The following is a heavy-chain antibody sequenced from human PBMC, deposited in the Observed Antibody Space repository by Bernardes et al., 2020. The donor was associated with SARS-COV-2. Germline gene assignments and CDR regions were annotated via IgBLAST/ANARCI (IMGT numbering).Heavy chain of an antibody. CDR1: GYSFSDYW. D-gene: IGHD4-17*01. CDR3: VRRRTVTSHPFDF. CDR2: IYGRDSDT. Sequence: GEPPKISCKGSGYSFSDYWIGWVRQVPGKDLEWLGFIYGRDSDTRYSPSFQGQVTIPADKSVGTAYLQWSSLKASDTAMYYCVRRRTVTSHPFDFWGQGTLVTVSS. V-gene: IGHV5-51*01. J-gene: IGHJ4*02.